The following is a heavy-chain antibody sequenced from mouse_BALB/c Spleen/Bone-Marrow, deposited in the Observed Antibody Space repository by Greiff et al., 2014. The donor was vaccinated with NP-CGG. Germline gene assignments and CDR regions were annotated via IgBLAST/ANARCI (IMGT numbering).Heavy chain of an antibody. CDR2: INPSTGYT. J-gene: IGHJ1*01. CDR3: ARDWYFDV. Sequence: QVQLQQSGAELAKPGASVKMSCKASGYTFTSYWMHWVKQRPGQGLEWIGNINPSTGYTEYNQKFKDKATLTADKSSSTAYMQLSSLTSEDSAVHYCARDWYFDVWGAGTTVTVSS. V-gene: IGHV1-7*01. CDR1: GYTFTSYW.